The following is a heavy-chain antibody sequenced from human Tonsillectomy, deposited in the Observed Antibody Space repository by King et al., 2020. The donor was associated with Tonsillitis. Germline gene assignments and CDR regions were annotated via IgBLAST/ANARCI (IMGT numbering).Heavy chain of an antibody. CDR2: ISFDGGNK. J-gene: IGHJ6*02. CDR3: ARPIRGLWFGPEDYYYGMDV. D-gene: IGHD3-10*01. Sequence: VQLVESGGGVVQPGRSLRLSCAASGFTFNSHSMDWVRQAPGKGLEWVAIISFDGGNKYYADSVKGRFTISRDNSKNTLYLQMNSLRTEDTAGYYCARPIRGLWFGPEDYYYGMDVWGQGTTVTVSS. V-gene: IGHV3-30-3*01. CDR1: GFTFNSHS.